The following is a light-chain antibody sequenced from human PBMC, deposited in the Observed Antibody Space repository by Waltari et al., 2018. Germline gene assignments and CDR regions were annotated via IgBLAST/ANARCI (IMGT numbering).Light chain of an antibody. CDR2: DFA. V-gene: IGLV2-14*03. CDR1: SSDVDGFNF. Sequence: QSALTQPASMSGSPGQSITISCTGTSSDVDGFNFVSWYQQYPGKAPKLRIYDFANRPSGVSDPFSGSRSGNTAYLTISGLQAEDEADYYCSSYTSVNTRFGGGTKLTVL. CDR3: SSYTSVNTR. J-gene: IGLJ2*01.